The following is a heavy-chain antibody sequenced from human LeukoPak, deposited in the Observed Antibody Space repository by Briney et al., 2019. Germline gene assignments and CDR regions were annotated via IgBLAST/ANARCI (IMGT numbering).Heavy chain of an antibody. Sequence: GGSLRLSCAASGFAFSSQAMGWVRQAPGKGLEWVSVIGDSGDPTYYADSVKGRSPISRDNSKNTLYLQMNILRAEDTALYYCAKDARRSSGWYFFDHWGQGTLVTVSS. D-gene: IGHD6-19*01. J-gene: IGHJ4*02. CDR1: GFAFSSQA. V-gene: IGHV3-23*01. CDR3: AKDARRSSGWYFFDH. CDR2: IGDSGDPT.